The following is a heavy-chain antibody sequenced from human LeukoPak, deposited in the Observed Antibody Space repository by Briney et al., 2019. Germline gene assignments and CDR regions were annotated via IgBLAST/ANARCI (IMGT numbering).Heavy chain of an antibody. Sequence: GGSLRLSCAASGFTFSSYGMHWVRQAPGKGLEWVAVIWYDGSNKYYADSVKGRFTISRDNSKNTLYLQMNSLRAEDTAVYYCARDGYSGYVRPCYFDYWGQGTLVTVSS. CDR3: ARDGYSGYVRPCYFDY. J-gene: IGHJ4*02. V-gene: IGHV3-33*01. CDR2: IWYDGSNK. D-gene: IGHD5-12*01. CDR1: GFTFSSYG.